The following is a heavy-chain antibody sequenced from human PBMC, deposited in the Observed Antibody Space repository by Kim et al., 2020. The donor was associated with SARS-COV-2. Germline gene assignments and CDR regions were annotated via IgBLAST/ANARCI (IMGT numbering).Heavy chain of an antibody. Sequence: KFHGRVTITRDTAASTAYMELSSLRSEDTAVYYCARGPAIAVAGRNAFDIWGQGTMVTVSS. J-gene: IGHJ3*02. CDR3: ARGPAIAVAGRNAFDI. V-gene: IGHV1-3*01. D-gene: IGHD6-19*01.